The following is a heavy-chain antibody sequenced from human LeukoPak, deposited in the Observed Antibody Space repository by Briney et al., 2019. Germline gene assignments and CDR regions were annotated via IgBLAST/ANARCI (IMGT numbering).Heavy chain of an antibody. CDR1: GGSISSGDYY. J-gene: IGHJ2*01. Sequence: PSQTLSLTCTVSGGSISSGDYYWSWIRQPPGKGLEWIGYIYYSGSTYYNPSLKSRVTISVNTSKNQFSLKLSSVTAADTAVYYCARGPAPTGWYFDLWGRGTLVTVSS. CDR3: ARGPAPTGWYFDL. V-gene: IGHV4-30-4*08. D-gene: IGHD2-2*01. CDR2: IYYSGST.